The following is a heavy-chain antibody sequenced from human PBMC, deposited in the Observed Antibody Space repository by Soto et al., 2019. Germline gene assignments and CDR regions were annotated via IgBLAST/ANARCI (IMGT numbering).Heavy chain of an antibody. Sequence: SVKVSCKASGGTFSSYAISWVRQAPGQGLEWMGGIIPIFGTVNYAQKFQGRVTITADESTSTAYMELSSLRSEDTAVYYCARDLKSEHYDILTGYHRAPGAYFDYWGQGTLVTVSS. CDR1: GGTFSSYA. CDR2: IIPIFGTV. D-gene: IGHD3-9*01. CDR3: ARDLKSEHYDILTGYHRAPGAYFDY. V-gene: IGHV1-69*13. J-gene: IGHJ4*02.